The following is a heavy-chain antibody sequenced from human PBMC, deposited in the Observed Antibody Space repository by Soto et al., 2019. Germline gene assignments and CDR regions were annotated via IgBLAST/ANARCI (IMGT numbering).Heavy chain of an antibody. J-gene: IGHJ6*02. V-gene: IGHV1-69*08. Sequence: QVQLVQSGAEVKKPGSSVKVSCKSSGYNFISYTITWVRQAPGQGLEWMGRIIPIFSQTNYAQKFQGRVTIHADRSTSTVDMELSGLTSEDTAVYYCARGGVGAAGGMDVWGQGTTVTVSS. CDR2: IIPIFSQT. CDR1: GYNFISYT. CDR3: ARGGVGAAGGMDV. D-gene: IGHD1-26*01.